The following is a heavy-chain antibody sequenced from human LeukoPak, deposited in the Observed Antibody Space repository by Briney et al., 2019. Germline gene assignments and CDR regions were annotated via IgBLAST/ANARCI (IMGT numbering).Heavy chain of an antibody. CDR3: AKGGGYEAQYYYYYLDV. Sequence: RSGGSLRLSCAASGFTFSSYSMNWVRQAPGKGLEWASSISSSSSYIYYADSVKGRFTISRDNAKNSLYLQMNSLRAEDTAVYYCAKGGGYEAQYYYYYLDVWGKGTTVTIFS. CDR1: GFTFSSYS. J-gene: IGHJ6*03. CDR2: ISSSSSYI. D-gene: IGHD5-12*01. V-gene: IGHV3-21*01.